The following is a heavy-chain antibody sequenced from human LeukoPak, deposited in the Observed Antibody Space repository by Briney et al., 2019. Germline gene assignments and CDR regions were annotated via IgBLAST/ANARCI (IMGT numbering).Heavy chain of an antibody. D-gene: IGHD6-13*01. CDR2: ISAGGGST. CDR1: GLTFSDYS. V-gene: IGHV3-23*01. CDR3: AKDAAGPEY. J-gene: IGHJ4*02. Sequence: GGSLRLSCAASGLTFSDYSMTWVRQAPGKGLFWVSGISAGGGSTYYADSVKGRITISRDNSRNTLHLQMNSLRAEDTAVYYCAKDAAGPEYWGQGTLVTVSS.